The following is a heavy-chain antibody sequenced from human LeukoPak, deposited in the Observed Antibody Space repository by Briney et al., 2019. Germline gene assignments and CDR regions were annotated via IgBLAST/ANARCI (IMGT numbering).Heavy chain of an antibody. Sequence: ASVKVSCKASGGTFSSYAISWVRQAPGQGLEWMGGIIPIFGTANYAQKFQGRVTITADESTSTAYMELSSLRSEDTAVYYCARAKFRGYHYYYYMDVWGKGTTVTVSS. J-gene: IGHJ6*03. V-gene: IGHV1-69*13. CDR2: IIPIFGTA. CDR3: ARAKFRGYHYYYYMDV. CDR1: GGTFSSYA.